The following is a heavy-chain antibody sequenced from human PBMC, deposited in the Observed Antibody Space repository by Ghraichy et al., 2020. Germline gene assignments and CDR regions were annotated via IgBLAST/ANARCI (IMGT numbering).Heavy chain of an antibody. V-gene: IGHV3-7*01. CDR3: ARNYYYAMDV. Sequence: GGSLRLPCAASGFAFSTYWMTWVRQAPGQGPEWVANIKEDGRDEYYVDSVKGRFTISRDNAKNSLYLQMNSLRAEDTAVYYCARNYYYAMDVWGQRTTVTVSS. CDR2: IKEDGRDE. J-gene: IGHJ6*02. CDR1: GFAFSTYW.